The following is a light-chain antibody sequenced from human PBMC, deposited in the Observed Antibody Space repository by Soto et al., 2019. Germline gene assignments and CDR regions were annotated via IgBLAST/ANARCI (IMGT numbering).Light chain of an antibody. V-gene: IGKV1-33*01. Sequence: EIQMTQSTSSLSASVGDRVTITCQASQDISNYLNWYQQKPGKAPKLLIYDASNLETGVPSRFSGSGSGTDFTFTISSLQPEDIATYYCQQYDNLPLPFGGGTKAAIK. CDR2: DAS. J-gene: IGKJ4*01. CDR3: QQYDNLPLP. CDR1: QDISNY.